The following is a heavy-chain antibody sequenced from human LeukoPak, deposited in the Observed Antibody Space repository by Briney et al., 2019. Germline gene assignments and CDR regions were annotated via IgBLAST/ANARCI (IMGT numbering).Heavy chain of an antibody. CDR3: AELGITMIGGV. J-gene: IGHJ6*04. CDR1: GFTFGDYA. D-gene: IGHD3-10*02. CDR2: ISGTSSTI. Sequence: GGSLRLSCTASGFTFGDYAMNWVRQAPGKGLEWVSYISGTSSTIYYADSVKGRFTISRDNAKNSLYLQMNSLRAEDTAVYYCAELGITMIGGVWGKGTTVTISS. V-gene: IGHV3-48*03.